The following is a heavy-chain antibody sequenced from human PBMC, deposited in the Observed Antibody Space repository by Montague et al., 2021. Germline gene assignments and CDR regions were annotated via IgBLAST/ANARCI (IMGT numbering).Heavy chain of an antibody. Sequence: CAISGDSVSSNDATWNWIRQSPSRGLEWLGRTYYRSKRYNEYAISVKSRITVNPDTSKNQFSLLLNSVTPEDTAVYYCARGWQKRFDPWGRGTLVTVSS. J-gene: IGHJ5*02. CDR2: TYYRSKRYN. CDR3: ARGWQKRFDP. V-gene: IGHV6-1*01. CDR1: GDSVSSNDAT. D-gene: IGHD5-24*01.